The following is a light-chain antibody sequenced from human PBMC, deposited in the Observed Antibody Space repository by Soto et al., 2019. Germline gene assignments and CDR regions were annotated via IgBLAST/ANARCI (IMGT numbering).Light chain of an antibody. CDR1: QTISSY. V-gene: IGKV1-39*01. J-gene: IGKJ2*01. CDR3: QQSYGTPPT. CDR2: GAS. Sequence: DIQMTQSPSSLSASVGDTVTITCRTSQTISSYLNWFQQKPGQAPNLLIYGASTLQSGVPSRFSGSGSGTDFTLTISSLQPEDFATDYCQQSYGTPPTFGQGNKREIK.